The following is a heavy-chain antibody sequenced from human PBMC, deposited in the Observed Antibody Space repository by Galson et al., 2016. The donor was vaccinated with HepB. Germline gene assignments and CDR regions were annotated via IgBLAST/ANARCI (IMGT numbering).Heavy chain of an antibody. Sequence: SLRLSCAASGFTFSSYGMHWVRQAPGKGLGWVAVIWYDGSNKYYADSVKGRFTISRDNSNNTLYVQMNSLRAEDTAVYYCARDMAAAGAPDYYYYYGMDVWGQGTTVTVSS. D-gene: IGHD6-13*01. CDR2: IWYDGSNK. CDR3: ARDMAAAGAPDYYYYYGMDV. J-gene: IGHJ6*02. V-gene: IGHV3-33*01. CDR1: GFTFSSYG.